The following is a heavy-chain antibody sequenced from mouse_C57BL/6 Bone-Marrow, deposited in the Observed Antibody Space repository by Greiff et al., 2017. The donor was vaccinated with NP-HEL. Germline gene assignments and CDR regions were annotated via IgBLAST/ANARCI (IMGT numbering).Heavy chain of an antibody. Sequence: EVQLVESGGDLVKPGGSLKLSCAASGFTFSSYGMPWVRQTPDKRLEWVATISSGGSYTYYPDSVKGRFTISRDKAKNTLYLQMSSLKSEDTAMYYCARPEDGGFYALDYWGQGTSVTVSS. CDR3: ARPEDGGFYALDY. CDR2: ISSGGSYT. V-gene: IGHV5-6*01. J-gene: IGHJ4*01. CDR1: GFTFSSYG.